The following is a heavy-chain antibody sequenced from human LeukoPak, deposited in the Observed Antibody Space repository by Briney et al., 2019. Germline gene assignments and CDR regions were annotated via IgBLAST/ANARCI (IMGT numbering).Heavy chain of an antibody. CDR1: GGSFSGYY. J-gene: IGHJ4*02. V-gene: IGHV4-34*01. CDR2: INHSGST. CDR3: ARDRDSGYYLGPFDY. D-gene: IGHD3-22*01. Sequence: SETLSLTCAVYGGSFSGYYWSWIRQPPGKGLEWIGEINHSGSTNYNPSLKSRVTISVDTSKNQFSLKLSSVTAADTAVYYCARDRDSGYYLGPFDYWGQGTLVTVSS.